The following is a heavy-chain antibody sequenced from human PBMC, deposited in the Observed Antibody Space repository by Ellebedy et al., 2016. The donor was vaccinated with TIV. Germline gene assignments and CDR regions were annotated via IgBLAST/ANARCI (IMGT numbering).Heavy chain of an antibody. D-gene: IGHD1-26*01. Sequence: AASVKVSCKASGGTFSNYAFNWVRQAPGQGLEWMGRIITILGVADYEQNFQGRVTFTADKYSTTVYMELSSLRSEDTAVYYCARWGGSAGRFQGPYDWWGQGTLVAVSS. CDR3: ARWGGSAGRFQGPYDW. CDR1: GGTFSNYA. CDR2: IITILGVA. J-gene: IGHJ4*02. V-gene: IGHV1-69*04.